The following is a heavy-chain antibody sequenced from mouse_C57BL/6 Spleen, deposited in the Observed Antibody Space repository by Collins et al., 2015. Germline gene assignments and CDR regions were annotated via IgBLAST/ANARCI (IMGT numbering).Heavy chain of an antibody. V-gene: IGHV5-6-4*01. CDR3: TRGGSYAMDY. J-gene: IGHJ4*01. CDR1: GFTFSSYT. CDR2: ISSGGSYT. D-gene: IGHD1-1*01. Sequence: DVKLVESGGGLVKPGGSLKLSCAASGFTFSSYTMSWVRQTPEKRLEWVATISSGGSYTYYPDSVKGRFTISRDNAKNTLYLQMSSLKSEDTAMYYCTRGGSYAMDYWGQGTSVTVSS.